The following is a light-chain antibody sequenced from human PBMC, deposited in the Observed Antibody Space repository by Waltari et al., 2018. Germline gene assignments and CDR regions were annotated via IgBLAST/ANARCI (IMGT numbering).Light chain of an antibody. J-gene: IGKJ5*01. V-gene: IGKV4-1*01. CDR1: QTLFYSANSKNY. CDR3: QQYYSSIT. CDR2: WAS. Sequence: DIVLTQSPDSLSVSLGARATINCKSSQTLFYSANSKNYLGCFQQKPGHPPKLLLYWASTRASGVPDRFSGSGSETDFTLTISSLQADDVAVYYCQQYYSSITFGQGTRLEIK.